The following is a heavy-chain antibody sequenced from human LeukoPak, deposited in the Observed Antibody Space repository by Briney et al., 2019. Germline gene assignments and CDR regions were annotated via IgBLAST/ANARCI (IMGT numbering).Heavy chain of an antibody. V-gene: IGHV4-34*01. CDR2: INHSGST. CDR3: ARGPLWSGYYIDY. D-gene: IGHD3-3*01. CDR1: GGSFSGYY. J-gene: IGHJ4*02. Sequence: SETLSLTCAVYGGSFSGYYWSWIRQPPGKGLEWIGEINHSGSTNYNPSLKSRVTISVDTSKNQFSLKLSSVTAADTAVYYCARGPLWSGYYIDYWGQGTLVTVSS.